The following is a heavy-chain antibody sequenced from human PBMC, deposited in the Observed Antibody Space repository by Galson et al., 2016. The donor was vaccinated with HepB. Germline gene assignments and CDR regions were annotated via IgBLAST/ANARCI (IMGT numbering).Heavy chain of an antibody. Sequence: ETLSLTSAVSGGSISSGNWWSWVRQPPGKGLEWIGEIHHSGNTNYNSSLKSRVTISVDKSKRQFSLRLRSVTAADTAVYYCATSGGPTWGSFDYWGQGTLVTVSS. CDR2: IHHSGNT. CDR3: ATSGGPTWGSFDY. D-gene: IGHD7-27*01. V-gene: IGHV4-4*02. J-gene: IGHJ4*02. CDR1: GGSISSGNW.